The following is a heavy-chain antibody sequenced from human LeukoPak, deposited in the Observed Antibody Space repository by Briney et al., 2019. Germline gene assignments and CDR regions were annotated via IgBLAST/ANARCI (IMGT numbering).Heavy chain of an antibody. Sequence: SETLSLTCTVSGGSISSSSYYWGWIRQPPGKGLEWIGSMYYSGSTYYNPSLKSRVTISVDTSKNQLSLKLSSVTAADTAVYYCARPDYGDSGWFDPWGQGTLVTVSS. D-gene: IGHD4-17*01. CDR3: ARPDYGDSGWFDP. V-gene: IGHV4-39*01. J-gene: IGHJ5*02. CDR2: MYYSGST. CDR1: GGSISSSSYY.